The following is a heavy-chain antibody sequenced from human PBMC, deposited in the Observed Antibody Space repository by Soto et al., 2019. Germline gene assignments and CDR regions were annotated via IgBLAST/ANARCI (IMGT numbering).Heavy chain of an antibody. CDR3: TVKELPIDS. D-gene: IGHD3-10*01. V-gene: IGHV3-15*01. CDR1: GFNFRQSW. CDR2: IKSKTDGGTT. Sequence: NPGASLRISYTPSGFNFRQSWMAWVRQAPGKGLEWVGRIKSKTDGGTTDYAAPVKGRFTISRDDSKNTLYLQMNSLKTEDTAVYYCTVKELPIDSWGQGT. J-gene: IGHJ4*02.